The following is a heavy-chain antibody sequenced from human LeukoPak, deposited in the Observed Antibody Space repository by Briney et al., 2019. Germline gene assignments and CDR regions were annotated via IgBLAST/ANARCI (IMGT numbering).Heavy chain of an antibody. V-gene: IGHV4-34*01. Sequence: SETLSLTCAVYGGSFSGYYWSWIRQPPGKGLEWIGEINHSGSTNYNPSLKSRVTISVDTSKNQFSLKLSSVTAADTAVYYCARSNYDYVWGSYRPTRSYFDYWGQGTLVTVSS. J-gene: IGHJ4*02. CDR1: GGSFSGYY. CDR2: INHSGST. CDR3: ARSNYDYVWGSYRPTRSYFDY. D-gene: IGHD3-16*02.